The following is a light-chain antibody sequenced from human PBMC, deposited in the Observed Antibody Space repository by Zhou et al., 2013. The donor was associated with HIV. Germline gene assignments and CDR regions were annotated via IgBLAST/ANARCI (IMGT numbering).Light chain of an antibody. CDR2: DAS. V-gene: IGKV1-9*01. Sequence: DIQLTQSPSFLSASVGDRVTITCRASQGISSYLAWYQQTPGIAPKLLIYDASSLQSGVPSRFSGSGSGTDFTLTISSLQPEDFATYYCQQANNFPPTFGQGHDW. CDR3: QQANNFPPT. J-gene: IGKJ5*01. CDR1: QGISSY.